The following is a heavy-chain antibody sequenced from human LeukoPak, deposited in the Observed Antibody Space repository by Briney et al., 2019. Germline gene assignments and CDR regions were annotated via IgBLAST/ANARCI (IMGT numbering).Heavy chain of an antibody. CDR3: ARREWWEPPDY. CDR1: GGSISSSSYY. CDR2: IYYSGST. J-gene: IGHJ4*02. Sequence: SETLSLTCTVSGGSISSSSYYWGWIRQPPGKGLEWIGSIYYSGSTYYNPSLKSRVTISVDTSKNQFSLKLSSVTAADTAVYYCARREWWEPPDYWGQGTLVTVSS. V-gene: IGHV4-39*01. D-gene: IGHD2-15*01.